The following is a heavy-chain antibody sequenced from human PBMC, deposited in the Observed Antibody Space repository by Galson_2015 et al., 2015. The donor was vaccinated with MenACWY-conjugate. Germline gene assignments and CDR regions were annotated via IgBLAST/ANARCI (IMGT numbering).Heavy chain of an antibody. J-gene: IGHJ6*03. CDR1: GFTFTGYE. D-gene: IGHD5-18*01. Sequence: SCAASGFTFTGYEFNWVRQAPGTGLEWLSYISKSGSPIYYADSVKGRFTISRDNIKKSLFLEMNSLRAGDTGVYYCARVGTWIHQYFYYMDVWGKGTTVTVSS. CDR2: ISKSGSPI. CDR3: ARVGTWIHQYFYYMDV. V-gene: IGHV3-48*03.